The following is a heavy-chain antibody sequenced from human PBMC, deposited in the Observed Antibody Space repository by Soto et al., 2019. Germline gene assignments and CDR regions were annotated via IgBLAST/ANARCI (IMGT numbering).Heavy chain of an antibody. Sequence: GGSLRLSCAASGFTFSSYAMSWARQAPGKGLEWVSAISGSGGSTYYADSVKGRFTISRDNSKNTLYLQMNSLRAEDTAVYYCAKDQAPIAAAPIDYWGQGSLVTVSS. CDR2: ISGSGGST. D-gene: IGHD6-13*01. CDR3: AKDQAPIAAAPIDY. J-gene: IGHJ4*02. CDR1: GFTFSSYA. V-gene: IGHV3-23*01.